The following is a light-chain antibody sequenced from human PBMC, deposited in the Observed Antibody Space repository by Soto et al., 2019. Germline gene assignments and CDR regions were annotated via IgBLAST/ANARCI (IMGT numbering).Light chain of an antibody. J-gene: IGLJ1*01. CDR3: CSYAGSSTYYV. V-gene: IGLV2-23*02. CDR1: SSDVGSYNL. CDR2: EVS. Sequence: QSALTQPASVSGSPGQSITISCTGTSSDVGSYNLVSWYQQHPGKAPKVMIYEVSKRPSGVSNRFSGSKSGNTASLTISGLKAEDEADYYCCSYAGSSTYYVFGTGTKVTVL.